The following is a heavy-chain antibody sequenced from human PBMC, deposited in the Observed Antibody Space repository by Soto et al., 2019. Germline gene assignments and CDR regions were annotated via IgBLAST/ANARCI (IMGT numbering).Heavy chain of an antibody. CDR3: ARDPLVVVPAARTENWFDP. Sequence: ASVKVSCKASGYTFTSYYMHWVRQAPGQGLEWMGIINPSGGSTSYAQKFQGRVTMTRDTSTSTVYMELSSLRSEDTAVYYCARDPLVVVPAARTENWFDPWGQGTLVTVSS. D-gene: IGHD2-2*01. CDR1: GYTFTSYY. J-gene: IGHJ5*02. V-gene: IGHV1-46*01. CDR2: INPSGGST.